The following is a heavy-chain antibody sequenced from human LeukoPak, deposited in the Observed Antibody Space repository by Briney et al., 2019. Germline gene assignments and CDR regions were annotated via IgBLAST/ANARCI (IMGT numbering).Heavy chain of an antibody. D-gene: IGHD2-21*01. CDR2: INYSGNS. CDR1: GDSITSDY. J-gene: IGHJ4*02. V-gene: IGHV4-59*08. Sequence: SESLSLTCIVSGDSITSDYWSWIRQSPGKGLEWIGYINYSGNSEYNPSLKSRVTISVDRSKKQVSLKMTSVTAADTAVYYCARLDCISNTCYNYWALGALVTVSS. CDR3: ARLDCISNTCYNY.